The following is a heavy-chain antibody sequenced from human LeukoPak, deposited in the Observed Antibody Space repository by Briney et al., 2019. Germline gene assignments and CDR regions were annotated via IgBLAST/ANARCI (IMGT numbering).Heavy chain of an antibody. J-gene: IGHJ4*02. Sequence: SGPALVKPTQTLTLTCTFSGFSLSTSGVRVSWIRQPPGKALEWLARIDWDDDTFYTPSLKTRLTISKDTSKNRVVLTMTNMDPVDTATYYCARIYSDSGSYHFDHWGRGTLVTVSS. V-gene: IGHV2-70*04. CDR2: IDWDDDT. CDR1: GFSLSTSGVR. D-gene: IGHD6-13*01. CDR3: ARIYSDSGSYHFDH.